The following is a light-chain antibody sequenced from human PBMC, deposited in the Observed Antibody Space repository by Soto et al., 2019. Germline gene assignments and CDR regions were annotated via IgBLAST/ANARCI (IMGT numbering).Light chain of an antibody. CDR2: GAS. Sequence: EIVMSQSPATLSVSPGERATLSCRASQSVRNNLAWYQQKPGQAPRLLIYGASTRPSGIHARFTGGGSGTDFTLTITSLQSEDFAVYYCQQYDSYMYAFGQGTKVEI. CDR1: QSVRNN. V-gene: IGKV3-15*01. J-gene: IGKJ2*01. CDR3: QQYDSYMYA.